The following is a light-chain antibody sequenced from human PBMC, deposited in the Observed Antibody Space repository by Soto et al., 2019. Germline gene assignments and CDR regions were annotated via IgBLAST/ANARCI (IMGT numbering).Light chain of an antibody. J-gene: IGKJ1*01. CDR3: QQYATSRT. Sequence: EIVLTQSPGTLSLSPGERATLSCRASQSVSSSYLAWYQQKPGQAPRLLIYGASNRATGISARFSGSGSGTDFTLTISRLEPEDFAVYYCQQYATSRTFGQGTTVEIK. CDR1: QSVSSSY. V-gene: IGKV3-20*01. CDR2: GAS.